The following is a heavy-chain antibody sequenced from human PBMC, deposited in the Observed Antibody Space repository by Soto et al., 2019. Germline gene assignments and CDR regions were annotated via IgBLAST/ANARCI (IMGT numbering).Heavy chain of an antibody. CDR2: ISTYNGNT. J-gene: IGHJ5*02. D-gene: IGHD2-8*02. CDR1: GYTFSNYG. V-gene: IGHV1-18*04. Sequence: QVQLVQSGAEVKKPGASVKVSCTASGYTFSNYGITWVRQAPGQGLEWMGWISTYNGNTNYAKKVQGRVTMTIDTSTSTAYMELRSLSSAGTAMDYCAACTGPISNRGRERFDPWGQGPLVTVSA. CDR3: AACTGPISNRGRERFDP.